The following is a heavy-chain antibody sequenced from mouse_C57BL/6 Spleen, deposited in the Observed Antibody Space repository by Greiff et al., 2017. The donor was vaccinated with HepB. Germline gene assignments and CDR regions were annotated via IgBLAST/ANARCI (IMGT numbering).Heavy chain of an antibody. J-gene: IGHJ4*01. V-gene: IGHV1-55*01. CDR3: SRGHYVNYGSSYGAMDY. Sequence: QVQLQQPGAELVKPGASVKMSCKASGYTFTSYWITWVKQRPGQGLEWIGDIYPGSGSTNYNEKFKSKATLTVDTSSSTAYMQLSSLTSEDTAVYYFSRGHYVNYGSSYGAMDYGGQGTSVTVSS. CDR2: IYPGSGST. D-gene: IGHD1-1*01. CDR1: GYTFTSYW.